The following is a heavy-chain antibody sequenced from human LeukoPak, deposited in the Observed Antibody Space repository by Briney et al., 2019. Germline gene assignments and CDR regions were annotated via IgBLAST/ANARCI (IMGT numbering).Heavy chain of an antibody. CDR3: VRRDTGWNYFDY. CDR2: IYYTGKI. D-gene: IGHD6-19*01. J-gene: IGHJ4*02. Sequence: SETLSLTCAVSGGSINSHYWGWIRQPPGKGLQWIGDIYYTGKINYNPSLKRRVTITLDTSKDHLSLNLTSVLAADTAIHHCVRRDTGWNYFDYWGEGILVTVSS. V-gene: IGHV4-59*08. CDR1: GGSINSHY.